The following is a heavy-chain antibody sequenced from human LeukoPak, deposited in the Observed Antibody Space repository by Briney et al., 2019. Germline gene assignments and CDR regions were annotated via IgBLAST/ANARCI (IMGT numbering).Heavy chain of an antibody. CDR2: IKPDGSLI. Sequence: GGSLRLSCAASGFTFSSYWMTWVRQGPGKGLEWVANIKPDGSLIYYVDSVKGRFTISRDNAKNSLYLQMNSLRAEDTAVYYCXXXXXXXGFYYIDYWGQGTLATVSS. V-gene: IGHV3-7*01. CDR1: GFTFSSYW. D-gene: IGHD3-10*01. CDR3: XXXXXXXGFYYIDY. J-gene: IGHJ4*02.